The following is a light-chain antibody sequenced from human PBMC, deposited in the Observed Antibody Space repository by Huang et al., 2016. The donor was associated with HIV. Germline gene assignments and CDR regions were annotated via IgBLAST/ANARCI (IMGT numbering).Light chain of an antibody. CDR3: QHSDNFRLT. Sequence: IQMTQSPSSLSASVGDRVTITCQESQDISNFLNWYQQKPGKAPKLLIYDASNLETGVPSRFSGSGSGTDFTFTITSLQPEDIATYYCQHSDNFRLTFGEGTKVEIK. V-gene: IGKV1-33*01. CDR1: QDISNF. J-gene: IGKJ4*01. CDR2: DAS.